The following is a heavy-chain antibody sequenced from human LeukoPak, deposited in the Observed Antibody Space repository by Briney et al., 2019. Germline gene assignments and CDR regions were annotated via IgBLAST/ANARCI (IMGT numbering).Heavy chain of an antibody. CDR1: GFTFXXYW. V-gene: IGHV3-7*03. CDR3: ARGGGNWNYVEDWFDP. Sequence: GFTFXXYWMSWVRQAPGKGLQWVANIKQDGSEKYYVDSVKGRFTISRDNAKNSLYLQMNSLRAADTAVYYCARGGGNWNYVEDWFDPWGQGTLVTVSS. CDR2: IKQDGSEK. D-gene: IGHD1-7*01. J-gene: IGHJ5*02.